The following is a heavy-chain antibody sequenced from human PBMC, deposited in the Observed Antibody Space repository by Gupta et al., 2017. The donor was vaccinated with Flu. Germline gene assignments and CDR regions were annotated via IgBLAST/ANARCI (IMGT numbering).Heavy chain of an antibody. CDR2: IYSGGST. Sequence: EVQLVETGGGLIQPGGSLRLSCAASGFTVSSNYMSWVRQAPGKGLEWVSVIYSGGSTYYADSVKGRFTISRDNSKNTLYLQMNSLRAEDTAVYYCAAGYYDSSGYYGGVNDYWGQGTLVTVSS. J-gene: IGHJ4*02. D-gene: IGHD3-22*01. CDR1: GFTVSSNY. CDR3: AAGYYDSSGYYGGVNDY. V-gene: IGHV3-53*02.